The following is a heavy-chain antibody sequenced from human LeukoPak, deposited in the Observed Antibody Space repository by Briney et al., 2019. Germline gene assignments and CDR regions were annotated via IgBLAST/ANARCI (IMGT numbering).Heavy chain of an antibody. CDR3: AKGGVMGARETDY. CDR1: GFTLSSYT. CDR2: ISSGGST. Sequence: GGSLRLSRAASGFTLSSYTMGWVRQAPGKGLEWVSTISSGGSTYYPDSMKGRFTISRDNSKSTLYLQMNSLRGEDTAVYYCAKGGVMGARETDYWGQGTLVTVSS. J-gene: IGHJ4*02. V-gene: IGHV3-23*01. D-gene: IGHD2-8*01.